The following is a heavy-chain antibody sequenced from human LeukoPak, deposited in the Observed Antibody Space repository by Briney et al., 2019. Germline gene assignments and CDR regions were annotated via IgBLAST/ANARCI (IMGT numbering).Heavy chain of an antibody. CDR3: ARRGDGYSFYY. V-gene: IGHV5-51*01. CDR2: IYPGDSDT. J-gene: IGHJ4*02. CDR1: GYRFTSYW. Sequence: GESLKISFKGSGYRFTSYWIAWVRQMPGKGLEWMGIIYPGDSDTKYRPSFQGQVTISVDKSISTAYLQWSSLKASDTAMYYCARRGDGYSFYYWGQGTLVTVSS. D-gene: IGHD5-24*01.